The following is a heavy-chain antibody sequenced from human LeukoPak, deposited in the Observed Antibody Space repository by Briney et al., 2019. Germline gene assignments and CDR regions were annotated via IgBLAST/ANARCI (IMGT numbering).Heavy chain of an antibody. CDR2: ITGSGGNT. V-gene: IGHV3-23*01. CDR3: AKWGDYDVLTGYYVSDY. D-gene: IGHD3-9*01. Sequence: QPGASLRLSCAASGFTFSNYAMSWVRQAPGKGLEWVSAITGSGGNTYYADSVKGRFTISRDNSKNTVFLQMNSLRAEDTAVYYCAKWGDYDVLTGYYVSDYWGQETLVTVSS. CDR1: GFTFSNYA. J-gene: IGHJ4*02.